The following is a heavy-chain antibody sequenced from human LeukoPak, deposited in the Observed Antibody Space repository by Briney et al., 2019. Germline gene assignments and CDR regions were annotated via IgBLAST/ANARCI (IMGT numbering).Heavy chain of an antibody. V-gene: IGHV1-18*01. Sequence: ASVKVSCKASGYTFSSYGISWVRQAPGQGLEWMGWTSGYNGKTHYAQKLQGRVTMTTDTSTSTAYMELRSLRSDDTAVYYCARDQLGDILTGYYLGYWGQGTLVTVSS. CDR3: ARDQLGDILTGYYLGY. CDR1: GYTFSSYG. D-gene: IGHD3-9*01. CDR2: TSGYNGKT. J-gene: IGHJ4*02.